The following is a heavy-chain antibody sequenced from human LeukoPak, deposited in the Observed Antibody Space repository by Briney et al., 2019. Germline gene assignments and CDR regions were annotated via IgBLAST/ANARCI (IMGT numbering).Heavy chain of an antibody. Sequence: PGGSLRLSCAASGFTFNSYWMHWVRHAPGKGLVWVSRINSDGSSTSYADSVKGRFTISRDNAKNTLYLQMNSLRAEDTAVYYCARDLEWSPSDYYYYGMDVWGQGTTVTVSS. J-gene: IGHJ6*02. D-gene: IGHD3-3*01. CDR2: INSDGSST. V-gene: IGHV3-74*01. CDR1: GFTFNSYW. CDR3: ARDLEWSPSDYYYYGMDV.